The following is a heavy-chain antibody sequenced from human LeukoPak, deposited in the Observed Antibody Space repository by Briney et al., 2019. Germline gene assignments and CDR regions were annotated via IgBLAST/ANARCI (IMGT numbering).Heavy chain of an antibody. CDR3: AADMMQLRADSYFDY. J-gene: IGHJ4*02. D-gene: IGHD3-16*01. CDR1: GYKPTESS. Sequence: ASVKVSCKVSGYKPTESSMHWVRQAPGKGLEWMGGFDPEVGKTIYAQRFQGRVSMTEDTSTDTAYMELTSLRSEDTAVYYCAADMMQLRADSYFDYWGQGTLVTVSS. V-gene: IGHV1-24*01. CDR2: FDPEVGKT.